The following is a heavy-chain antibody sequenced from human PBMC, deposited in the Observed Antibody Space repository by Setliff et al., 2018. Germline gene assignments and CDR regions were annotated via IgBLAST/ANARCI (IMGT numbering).Heavy chain of an antibody. CDR1: GGFSTHA. Sequence: SVKVSCKASGGFSTHAISWVRQVPGQGLEWMGGIIPILGTTDYAQNFQGRVTITTDESTSSAYLEMSNLRSEDTAVYYCASALIRRVAVAGKSQFDHWGQGTLVTV. V-gene: IGHV1-69*05. CDR3: ASALIRRVAVAGKSQFDH. D-gene: IGHD6-19*01. CDR2: IIPILGTT. J-gene: IGHJ4*01.